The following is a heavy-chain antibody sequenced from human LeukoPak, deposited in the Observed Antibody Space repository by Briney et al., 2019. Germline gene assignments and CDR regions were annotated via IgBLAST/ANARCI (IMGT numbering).Heavy chain of an antibody. CDR1: GFTFSNPW. CDR2: IDSDGSNT. Sequence: GGSLRLSCTASGFTFSNPWMHWVRQVPGKGLVWVSRIDSDGSNTLYADSVKGRFTISRDNAKNTLFLQTNSLRAEDTALYYCAKDYSGSFNWFDPWGQGTLVTVSS. CDR3: AKDYSGSFNWFDP. D-gene: IGHD5-12*01. J-gene: IGHJ5*02. V-gene: IGHV3-74*01.